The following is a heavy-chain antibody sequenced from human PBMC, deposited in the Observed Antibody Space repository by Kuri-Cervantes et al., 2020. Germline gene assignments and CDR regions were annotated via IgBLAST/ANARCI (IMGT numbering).Heavy chain of an antibody. J-gene: IGHJ3*02. CDR3: ARDDILTGYYLLGAFDI. CDR1: GGSFSGYY. D-gene: IGHD3-9*01. V-gene: IGHV3-21*01. CDR2: ISSSSSYI. Sequence: GGSLRLSCAVYGGSFSGYYWSWIRQPPGKGLEWVSSISSSSSYIYYADSVKGRFTISRDNAKNSLYLQMNSLRAEDTAVYYCARDDILTGYYLLGAFDIWGQGTMVTVSS.